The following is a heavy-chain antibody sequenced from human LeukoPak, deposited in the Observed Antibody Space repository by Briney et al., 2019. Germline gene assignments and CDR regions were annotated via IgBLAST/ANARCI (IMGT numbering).Heavy chain of an antibody. CDR3: ARDPLRGYYDSSGYYLGST. D-gene: IGHD3-22*01. V-gene: IGHV1-69*05. J-gene: IGHJ5*02. CDR2: IIPIFGTA. Sequence: SVKVSCKASGGTYSSYAISWVRQAPGQGLEWMGRIIPIFGTANYAQKFQGRVTIITDESTSTAYMELSSLRSEDTAVYYCARDPLRGYYDSSGYYLGSTWGQGTLVTVSS. CDR1: GGTYSSYA.